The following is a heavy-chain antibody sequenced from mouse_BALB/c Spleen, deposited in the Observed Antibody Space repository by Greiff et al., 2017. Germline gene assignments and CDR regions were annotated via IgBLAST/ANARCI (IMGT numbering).Heavy chain of an antibody. D-gene: IGHD1-3*01. Sequence: VQLKESGPGLVKPSQSLSLTCTVTGYSITSDYAWNWIRQFPGNKLEWMGYISYSGSTSYNPSLKSRISITRDTSKNQFFLQLNSVTTEDTATYYCASNFPSWFAYWGQGTLVTVSA. J-gene: IGHJ3*01. CDR1: GYSITSDYA. CDR3: ASNFPSWFAY. CDR2: ISYSGST. V-gene: IGHV3-2*02.